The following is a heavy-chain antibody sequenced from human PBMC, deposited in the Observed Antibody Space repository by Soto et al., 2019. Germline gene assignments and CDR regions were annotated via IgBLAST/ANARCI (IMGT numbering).Heavy chain of an antibody. CDR1: GFTFGSYA. D-gene: IGHD1-1*01. J-gene: IGHJ2*01. V-gene: IGHV3-23*01. Sequence: EVQLLESGGGLVQPGGSLRLSCAASGFTFGSYAMSWVRQAPGKGLEWVSGISGGGSTYYADSVKGRFTISRDSSKNTLYLQMNSLRAADTAVYYCAKRNDGGNWYFDLWGRGTLVTVSS. CDR3: AKRNDGGNWYFDL. CDR2: ISGGGST.